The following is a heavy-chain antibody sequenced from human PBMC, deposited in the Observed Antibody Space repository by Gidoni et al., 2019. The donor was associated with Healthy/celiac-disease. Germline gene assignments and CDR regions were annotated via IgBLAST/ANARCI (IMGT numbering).Heavy chain of an antibody. CDR1: GGSISSYY. D-gene: IGHD2-15*01. CDR2: IYCSGST. V-gene: IGHV4-59*01. CDR3: ARGGGDIVVVVAAMSGFDY. Sequence: QVQLQESGPGLVKPSETLSLTCTVPGGSISSYYWSWIRQPPGKGLEWIGYIYCSGSTNYNPSLKSRVTISVDTSKNQFSLKLSSVTAADTALYYFARGGGDIVVVVAAMSGFDYWGQGTLVTVSS. J-gene: IGHJ4*02.